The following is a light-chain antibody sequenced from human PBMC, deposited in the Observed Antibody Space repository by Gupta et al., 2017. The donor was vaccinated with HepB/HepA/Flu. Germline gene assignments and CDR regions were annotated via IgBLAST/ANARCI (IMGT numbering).Light chain of an antibody. CDR2: GNT. V-gene: IGLV1-40*01. J-gene: IGLJ3*02. CDR3: QSYDSGLSVWV. Sequence: QFVLTQPPSVSGAPGQRVTISCTGSDSDIGAYVDVHWSQHVAGRAPKLLIYGNTNRPSGVPDRFSGSKSGTAASLAITGLQAEDEADDYCQSYDSGLSVWVFGGGTKVTVL. CDR1: DSDIGAYVD.